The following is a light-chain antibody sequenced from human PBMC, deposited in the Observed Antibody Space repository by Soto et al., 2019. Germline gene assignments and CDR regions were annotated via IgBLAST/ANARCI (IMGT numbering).Light chain of an antibody. CDR3: QQYGSSPRT. J-gene: IGKJ1*01. CDR2: GAS. V-gene: IGKV3-20*01. CDR1: QSVSSNY. Sequence: EIVLTQCPGTLSLSPGERATLSCRASQSVSSNYLAWYQQKPGQAPRLLIYGASSRATGIPDRFSGSGSGTDFTLSISRLESEDFAVYYCQQYGSSPRTLGQGTKVDIK.